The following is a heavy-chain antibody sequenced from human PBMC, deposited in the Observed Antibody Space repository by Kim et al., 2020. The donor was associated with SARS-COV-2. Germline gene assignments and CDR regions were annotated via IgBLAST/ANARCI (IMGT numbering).Heavy chain of an antibody. J-gene: IGHJ6*01. V-gene: IGHV3-43D*03. CDR2: ISWDGGST. CDR3: AKDVLFGGGDTHGMDV. CDR1: GFTFDDYA. D-gene: IGHD3-3*01. Sequence: GGSLRLSCAASGFTFDDYAMYLVRQAPGKGLEWVSQISWDGGSTFYADSVMGRVIISRDNSKNSLYLQMSSLRPEDTALYFCAKDVLFGGGDTHGMDVWG.